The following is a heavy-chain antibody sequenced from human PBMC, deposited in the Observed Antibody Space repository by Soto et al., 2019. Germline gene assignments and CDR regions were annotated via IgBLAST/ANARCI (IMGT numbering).Heavy chain of an antibody. CDR3: SREEGYCNGGPCYRGAFDI. Sequence: PGGSLRLSCEASEFPFSLYGWLWVRQAPGKELEWIAFISNGDNHIFYADSVRGRFTISRDNAKNSVYLQMNSLRAEDTAVYYCSREEGYCNGGPCYRGAFDIWGQGTSVTVSS. CDR2: ISNGDNHI. V-gene: IGHV3-21*01. J-gene: IGHJ3*02. D-gene: IGHD2-15*01. CDR1: EFPFSLYG.